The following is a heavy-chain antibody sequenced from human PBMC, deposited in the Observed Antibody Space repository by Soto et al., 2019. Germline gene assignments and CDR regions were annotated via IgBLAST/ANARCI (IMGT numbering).Heavy chain of an antibody. CDR1: GAALNSGNYY. CDR3: ARLRIATNNYKWFDP. CDR2: IYVTGAV. J-gene: IGHJ5*02. Sequence: SETLSLTCSVSGAALNSGNYYWIWIRQIPGKGLEWIGHIYVTGAVDYNPSLRDRITISQDTSERQFSLNLRLVTAADTAVYYCARLRIATNNYKWFDPWGQGTLVTVSS. V-gene: IGHV4-31*03. D-gene: IGHD2-21*01.